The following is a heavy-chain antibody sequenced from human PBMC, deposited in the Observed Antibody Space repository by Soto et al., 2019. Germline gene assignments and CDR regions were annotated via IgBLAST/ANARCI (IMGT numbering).Heavy chain of an antibody. V-gene: IGHV1-3*01. CDR2: INAGNGNT. CDR3: ARDFPYYYDSSGYGY. CDR1: GYTFTSYA. D-gene: IGHD3-22*01. Sequence: ASVKVSCKASGYTFTSYAMHWVRQAPGQRLEWMGWINAGNGNTKYSQKFQGRVTITRDTSASTAYMELSSLRSEDTAVYYCARDFPYYYDSSGYGYWGQGTLVTV. J-gene: IGHJ4*02.